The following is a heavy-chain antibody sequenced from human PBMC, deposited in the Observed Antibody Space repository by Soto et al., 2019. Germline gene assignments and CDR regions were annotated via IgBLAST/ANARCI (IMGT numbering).Heavy chain of an antibody. V-gene: IGHV3-15*01. CDR3: TTPPSRAHDY. D-gene: IGHD6-6*01. J-gene: IGHJ4*02. CDR1: GFTFSNAW. Sequence: EVQLVESGGGLVKPGGSLRLSCAASGFTFSNAWMSWVRQAPGKGLEWVGRTKSKTDGGTTDYAAPVKGRFTISRDDSKNTLYLQMNSLKTEDTAVYYCTTPPSRAHDYWGQGTLVTVSS. CDR2: TKSKTDGGTT.